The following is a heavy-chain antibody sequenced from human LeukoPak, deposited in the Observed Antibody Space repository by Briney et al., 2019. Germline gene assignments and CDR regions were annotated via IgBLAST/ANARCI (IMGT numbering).Heavy chain of an antibody. V-gene: IGHV4-59*01. CDR2: IYYSGST. Sequence: KSSETLSLTCTVSGGSISSCYWSWIRQPPGKGLEWIGYIYYSGSTNYNPSLKSRVTISVDTSKNQFSLKLSSVTAADTAAYYCAREVPYYGSGAYYFDYWGQGTLVTVSS. CDR3: AREVPYYGSGAYYFDY. D-gene: IGHD3-10*01. J-gene: IGHJ4*02. CDR1: GGSISSCY.